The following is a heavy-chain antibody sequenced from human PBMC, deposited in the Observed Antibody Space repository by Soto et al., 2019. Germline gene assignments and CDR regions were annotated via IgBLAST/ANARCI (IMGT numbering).Heavy chain of an antibody. J-gene: IGHJ5*02. Sequence: PSETLSLTCTVSGGSISSYYWSWIRQPAGKGLEWIGRIYSSGRTRYNYSLESRVTMSVDTSKKQFSLKLSSVTAADTAVYYCARDASGSSSFNWSDPWGHGTLVTVSS. CDR2: IYSSGRT. D-gene: IGHD6-6*01. CDR3: ARDASGSSSFNWSDP. CDR1: GGSISSYY. V-gene: IGHV4-4*07.